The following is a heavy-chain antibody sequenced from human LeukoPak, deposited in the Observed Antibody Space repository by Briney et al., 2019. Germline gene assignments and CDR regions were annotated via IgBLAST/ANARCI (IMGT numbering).Heavy chain of an antibody. D-gene: IGHD2-8*02. J-gene: IGHJ4*02. CDR2: ITSNGVGK. Sequence: GGSLRLSCTASGFTFMSYAMHWVRQAPGKGLEYVSSITSNGVGKYYADSVEGRFSISRDNSKNTLYLQLDSLRTKDMAIYYCARACTDTTCPFDSWGRGTLVTVSS. CDR1: GFTFMSYA. V-gene: IGHV3-64*02. CDR3: ARACTDTTCPFDS.